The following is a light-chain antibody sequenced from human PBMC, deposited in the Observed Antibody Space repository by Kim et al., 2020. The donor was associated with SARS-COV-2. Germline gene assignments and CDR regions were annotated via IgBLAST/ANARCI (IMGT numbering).Light chain of an antibody. Sequence: PGKTAGLSCGGNKIGSKSVFWYQQKPGQAPVLVIYNDSDRPSGIPERFSGSNSGNTATLTISRAEAGDEADYYCQVWDSSSDHKLFGGGTQLTVL. V-gene: IGLV3-21*04. CDR2: NDS. J-gene: IGLJ3*02. CDR1: KIGSKS. CDR3: QVWDSSSDHKL.